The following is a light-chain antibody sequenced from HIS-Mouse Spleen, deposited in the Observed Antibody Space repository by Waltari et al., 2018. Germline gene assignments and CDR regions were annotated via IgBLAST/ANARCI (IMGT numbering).Light chain of an antibody. CDR3: YSTDSSGNHRV. J-gene: IGLJ2*01. V-gene: IGLV3-10*01. CDR2: EDS. CDR1: GLPKKY. Sequence: SYELTQPPSVSVSPGQTARIPCLGDGLPKKYAYWYQQKSGQTPVLVIYEDSKRPSGIPERFSGSSSGTMATLTISGAQVEDEADYYCYSTDSSGNHRVFGGGTKLTVL.